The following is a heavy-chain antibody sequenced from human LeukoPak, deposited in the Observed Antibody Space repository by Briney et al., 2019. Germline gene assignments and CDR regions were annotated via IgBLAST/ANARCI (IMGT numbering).Heavy chain of an antibody. V-gene: IGHV4-39*07. CDR1: GGSISSSSYY. J-gene: IGHJ4*02. D-gene: IGHD5-24*01. CDR3: ARFGRWLQRAY. CDR2: INHSGST. Sequence: SETLSLTCTVSGGSISSSSYYWSWLRQPPGKGLEWIGEINHSGSTNYNPSLKSRVTISVDTSKNQFSLKLSSVTAADTAVYYCARFGRWLQRAYWGQGTLVTVSS.